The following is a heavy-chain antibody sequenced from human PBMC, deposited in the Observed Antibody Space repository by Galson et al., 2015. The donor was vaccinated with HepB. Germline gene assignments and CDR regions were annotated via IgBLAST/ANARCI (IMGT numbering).Heavy chain of an antibody. CDR1: GFIFSKYA. V-gene: IGHV3-23*01. CDR2: ISGGAGDT. CDR3: GKCTSRSGCFGLHLEY. J-gene: IGHJ4*02. D-gene: IGHD6-25*01. Sequence: SLRLSCAASGFIFSKYAMNWVRQAPGKGLEWVSIISGGAGDTYSKYAASVKGRFAISRDNSKNILYLEMNSLRDEDTAVYYCGKCTSRSGCFGLHLEYWGQGTLVTVPS.